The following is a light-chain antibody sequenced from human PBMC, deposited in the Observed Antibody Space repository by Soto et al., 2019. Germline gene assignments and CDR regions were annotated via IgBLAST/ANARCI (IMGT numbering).Light chain of an antibody. V-gene: IGLV1-47*01. Sequence: QSVLTQPPSASGTPGQRITISCSGTSSNIGSNYVYWYQQLPGTAPKLLIYRNNQRPSGVPDRVSGSKSGTSASLAISGLRSEDEADYYCAAWVDSLSGQVFGTGTKLTVL. CDR2: RNN. CDR3: AAWVDSLSGQV. J-gene: IGLJ1*01. CDR1: SSNIGSNY.